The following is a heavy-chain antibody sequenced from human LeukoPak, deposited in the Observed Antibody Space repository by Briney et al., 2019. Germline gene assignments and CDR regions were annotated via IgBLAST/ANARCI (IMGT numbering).Heavy chain of an antibody. CDR2: IYSGGTT. V-gene: IGHV3-53*01. CDR3: ASPSSGQSFDI. CDR1: GFTVSSNY. J-gene: IGHJ3*02. D-gene: IGHD3-22*01. Sequence: GGSLRLSCAASGFTVSSNYMSWVRQAPGNGLDWVSIIYSGGTTYYADSVKGRFTISRDKSKNTLYLQMNSLRAEDTAVYYCASPSSGQSFDIWGQGTMVTVSS.